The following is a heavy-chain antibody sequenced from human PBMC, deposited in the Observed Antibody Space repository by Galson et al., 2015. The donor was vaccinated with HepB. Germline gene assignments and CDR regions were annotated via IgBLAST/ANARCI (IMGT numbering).Heavy chain of an antibody. D-gene: IGHD6-13*01. CDR1: GYTFTSYY. CDR3: ARVLASSSSPEFVLDY. J-gene: IGHJ4*02. Sequence: SVKVSCKASGYTFTSYYMHWVRQAPGQGLEWMGIINPSGGSTSYAQKFQGRVTMTRDTSTSTVYMELSSLRSEDTAVYYCARVLASSSSPEFVLDYWGQGTLVTVSS. V-gene: IGHV1-46*01. CDR2: INPSGGST.